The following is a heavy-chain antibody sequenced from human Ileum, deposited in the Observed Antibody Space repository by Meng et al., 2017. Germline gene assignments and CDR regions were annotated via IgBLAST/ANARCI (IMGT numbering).Heavy chain of an antibody. J-gene: IGHJ4*02. D-gene: IGHD5/OR15-5a*01. V-gene: IGHV1-2*02. Sequence: ASVKVSCKASAYTFTGYYIHWVRQAPGQGLEWMGWINPYNGGTNYAQTFQSRVTMTRDTSSGTAYMELSRLTSDDSGLYYCARAAVSTVPDYWGQGTMVTVSS. CDR3: ARAAVSTVPDY. CDR1: AYTFTGYY. CDR2: INPYNGGT.